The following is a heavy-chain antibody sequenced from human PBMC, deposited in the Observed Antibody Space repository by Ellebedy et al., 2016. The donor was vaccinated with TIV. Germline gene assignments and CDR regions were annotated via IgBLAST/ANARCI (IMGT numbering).Heavy chain of an antibody. V-gene: IGHV3-7*01. J-gene: IGHJ6*02. CDR1: GFTFSNYW. CDR2: IRQDGSEK. D-gene: IGHD3-10*01. CDR3: AREDLVRGVIIYYYGMDV. Sequence: GESLKISXAASGFTFSNYWMTWVRQAPGKGLEWVANIRQDGSEKYYVDSVEGRFTISRDNAQNSLYLQMNSLRAEDTAVYYCAREDLVRGVIIYYYGMDVWGQGTTVTVSS.